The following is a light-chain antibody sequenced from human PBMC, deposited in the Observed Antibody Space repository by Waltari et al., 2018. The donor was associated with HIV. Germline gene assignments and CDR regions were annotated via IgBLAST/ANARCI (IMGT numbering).Light chain of an antibody. CDR1: QSLTYASNNKNY. CDR2: WAS. V-gene: IGKV4-1*01. J-gene: IGKJ1*01. CDR3: QQYYGTPWA. Sequence: DIVMTQSPDSLAVSLGERATINCKSSQSLTYASNNKNYLTWYQQKPGQPPKLLIYWASTRESGVPDRFSGSGSGTDCTLTINGLQAEDVAVYYCQQYYGTPWAFGQGTKVEIK.